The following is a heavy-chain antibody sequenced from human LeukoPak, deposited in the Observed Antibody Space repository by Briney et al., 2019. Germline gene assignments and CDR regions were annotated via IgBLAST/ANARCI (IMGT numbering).Heavy chain of an antibody. Sequence: ASVKVSCKASGYTFTNYWIHWVRQAPGQGLEWMGIINPSGGSTNYAQRFQGRATMTRDTSTNTVYMDLSSLRSEDTAVYYCARDSRRIITMVRGAQMLGNAFDIWGQGTMVTVSS. CDR1: GYTFTNYW. J-gene: IGHJ3*02. CDR3: ARDSRRIITMVRGAQMLGNAFDI. CDR2: INPSGGST. D-gene: IGHD3-10*01. V-gene: IGHV1-46*01.